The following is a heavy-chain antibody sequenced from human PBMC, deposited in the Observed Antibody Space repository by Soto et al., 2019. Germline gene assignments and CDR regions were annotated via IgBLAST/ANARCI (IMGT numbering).Heavy chain of an antibody. CDR3: ARDTFGIVVVTAAI. CDR1: GYTFTGYY. Sequence: ASVKVSCKASGYTFTGYYMHWVRQAPGQGLEWMGWINPNSGGTNYAQKFQGRVTMTRDTSISTAYMELSRLRSDDTAVYYCARDTFGIVVVTAAIWGQGTLVTVSS. D-gene: IGHD2-2*01. CDR2: INPNSGGT. J-gene: IGHJ4*02. V-gene: IGHV1-2*02.